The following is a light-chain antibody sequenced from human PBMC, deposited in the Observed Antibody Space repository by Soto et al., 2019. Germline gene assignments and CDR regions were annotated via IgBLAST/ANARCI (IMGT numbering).Light chain of an antibody. CDR1: QSVSRRY. J-gene: IGKJ3*01. CDR2: GAS. V-gene: IGKV3-20*01. CDR3: QQYDRSLFT. Sequence: EIVLTQSPATLSLSPGERATLSCRASQSVSRRYLAWYQQKPGQAPRHLIYGASSRAIGIPDRFSGSGSGTGFTRSISRLEPEDFAVYYCQQYDRSLFTCGPGIKVDVK.